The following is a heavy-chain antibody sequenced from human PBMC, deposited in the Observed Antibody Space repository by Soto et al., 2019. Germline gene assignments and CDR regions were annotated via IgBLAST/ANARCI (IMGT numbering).Heavy chain of an antibody. D-gene: IGHD6-6*01. CDR1: WYTFPSHR. V-gene: IGHV5-51*01. CDR3: SKFTYSTSVRYLPH. J-gene: IGHJ1*01. Sequence: GESLKISRYSPWYTFPSHRIGWVRQVPGKGLEWVAIIYPSDSVTIYSPYFQGQATTPAAKSTSTAYLLWNSMKASATALYYCSKFTYSTSVRYLPHWGQG. CDR2: IYPSDSVT.